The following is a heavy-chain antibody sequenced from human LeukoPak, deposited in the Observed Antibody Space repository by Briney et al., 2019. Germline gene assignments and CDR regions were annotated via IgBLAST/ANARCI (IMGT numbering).Heavy chain of an antibody. D-gene: IGHD2-2*01. CDR3: ARDYCSSTSCYEYYMDV. CDR1: GYTFTGYY. J-gene: IGHJ6*03. Sequence: ASVKVSCKASGYTFTGYYMHWVRQAPGQGLEWMGRINPNSGGTNYAQKFQGRVTMTRDTSISTAYMELSRLRSDDTAVYYCARDYCSSTSCYEYYMDVWGKGTTVTGSS. CDR2: INPNSGGT. V-gene: IGHV1-2*06.